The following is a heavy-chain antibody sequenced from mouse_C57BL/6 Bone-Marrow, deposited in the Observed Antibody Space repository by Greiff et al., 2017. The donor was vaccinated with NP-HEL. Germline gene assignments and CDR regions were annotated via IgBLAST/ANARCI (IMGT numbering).Heavy chain of an antibody. CDR3: ASGNYGSSYYAMDY. CDR2: INPGSGGT. D-gene: IGHD1-1*01. Sequence: QVQLQQSGAELVRPGTSVKVSCKASGYAFTNYLIEWVKQRPGQGLEWIGVINPGSGGTNYNEKFKGKATLTADKSSSTAYMQLSSLTSEDSAVYVCASGNYGSSYYAMDYWGQGTSVTVSS. V-gene: IGHV1-54*01. CDR1: GYAFTNYL. J-gene: IGHJ4*01.